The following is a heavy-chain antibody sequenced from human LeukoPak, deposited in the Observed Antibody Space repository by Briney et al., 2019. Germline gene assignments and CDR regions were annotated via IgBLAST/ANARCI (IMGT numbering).Heavy chain of an antibody. J-gene: IGHJ4*02. Sequence: GGSLGLSCAVSGFTFSDFWMSWVRQAPGRGLEWVANIRPEGNEKYHVESVKGRFTISRDNAKNSLFLQMNGLRVGDTAVYYCARGDAFSGDHWGQGTLVTVSS. V-gene: IGHV3-7*04. CDR2: IRPEGNEK. CDR3: ARGDAFSGDH. CDR1: GFTFSDFW.